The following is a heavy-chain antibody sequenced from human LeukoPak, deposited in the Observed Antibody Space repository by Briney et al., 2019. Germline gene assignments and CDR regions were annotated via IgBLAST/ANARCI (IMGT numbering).Heavy chain of an antibody. Sequence: GGSQRLSCAASGFTFRSYGMYWVRQAPGKGLEWVALIQYDGTNKYYADSVKGRFTISRDNSKNTLYLQMNSLRAEDTAVYYCAKDGIFFHYYDSSGYSHLDSWGQGTLVTVSS. J-gene: IGHJ4*02. CDR2: IQYDGTNK. D-gene: IGHD3-22*01. CDR1: GFTFRSYG. CDR3: AKDGIFFHYYDSSGYSHLDS. V-gene: IGHV3-30*02.